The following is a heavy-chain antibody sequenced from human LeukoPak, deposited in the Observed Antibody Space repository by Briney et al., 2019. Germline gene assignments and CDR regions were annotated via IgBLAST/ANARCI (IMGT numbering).Heavy chain of an antibody. CDR1: GFTFSGYW. V-gene: IGHV3-74*01. D-gene: IGHD4-17*01. Sequence: GGSLRLSCAASGFTFSGYWMHWVRQAPGKGLVWVSRITSDGSSTSYADSVKGRFTTSRDNAKNTLYLQMISLRAEDTAVYYCARDTGWYFDLWGRGTLVTVSS. CDR3: ARDTGWYFDL. CDR2: ITSDGSST. J-gene: IGHJ2*01.